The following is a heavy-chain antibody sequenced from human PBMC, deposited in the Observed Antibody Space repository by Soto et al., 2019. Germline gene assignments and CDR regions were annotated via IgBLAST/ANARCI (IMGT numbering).Heavy chain of an antibody. Sequence: PWGSLRLSCAASGFTFISYAISCVRHSPFKWREWVSDISGSGGSTYYADSVKGRFTISRDNSKDTLYLQMDSLRAEDTAVYYWAKSAPSAKYYYGSGSYYGEFDYWGQGTPVTVSS. J-gene: IGHJ4*02. CDR3: AKSAPSAKYYYGSGSYYGEFDY. CDR1: GFTFISYA. CDR2: ISGSGGST. D-gene: IGHD3-10*01. V-gene: IGHV3-23*01.